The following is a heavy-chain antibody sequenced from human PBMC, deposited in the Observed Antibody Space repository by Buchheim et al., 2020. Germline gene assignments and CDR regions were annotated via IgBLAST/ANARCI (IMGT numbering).Heavy chain of an antibody. Sequence: QVHLHQWGAGLLKPSETLSLTCAVYGGSFSGYYWTWIRQSPGKGLEWIGEINHSGSTNYNPSLKSRVTISVDTSKNPFPLKLRSVTAADTAVYYCARGEHYYDSSAYYLGYWGQGAL. CDR1: GGSFSGYY. V-gene: IGHV4-34*01. D-gene: IGHD3-22*01. CDR3: ARGEHYYDSSAYYLGY. J-gene: IGHJ4*02. CDR2: INHSGST.